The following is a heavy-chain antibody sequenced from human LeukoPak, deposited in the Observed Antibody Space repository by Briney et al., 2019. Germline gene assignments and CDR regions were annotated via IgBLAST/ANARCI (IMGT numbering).Heavy chain of an antibody. Sequence: PSETLSLTCAVYGGSFSGYYWSWIRQPPGKGLEWIGEIYHTGSVNYNLSLESRVTISRDRSKNQFSLMLRSVTAADTAVYYCARHYDFWSAYNYWGQGTLVTVSS. D-gene: IGHD3-3*01. V-gene: IGHV4-34*01. CDR1: GGSFSGYY. J-gene: IGHJ4*02. CDR2: IYHTGSV. CDR3: ARHYDFWSAYNY.